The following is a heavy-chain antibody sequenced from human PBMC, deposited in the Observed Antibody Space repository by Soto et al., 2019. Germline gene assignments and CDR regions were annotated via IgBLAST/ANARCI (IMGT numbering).Heavy chain of an antibody. D-gene: IGHD6-6*01. CDR3: TTSIAARLNYYYYGMDV. Sequence: GGSLRLSCAASGFTFSNAWMSWVRQAPGKGLEWVGRIKSKTDGGTTDYAAPVKGRFTISRDDSKNTLYLQMNSLKTEDTAVYYCTTSIAARLNYYYYGMDVWGQGTTVTVSS. J-gene: IGHJ6*02. CDR1: GFTFSNAW. V-gene: IGHV3-15*01. CDR2: IKSKTDGGTT.